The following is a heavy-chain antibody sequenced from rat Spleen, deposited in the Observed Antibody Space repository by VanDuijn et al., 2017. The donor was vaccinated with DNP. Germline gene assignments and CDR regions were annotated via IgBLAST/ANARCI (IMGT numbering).Heavy chain of an antibody. D-gene: IGHD1-4*01. CDR1: GYSNTSNY. CDR3: ARQPSGMDY. V-gene: IGHV3-1*01. Sequence: EVQLQESGPGLVKPSQSLSLTCSVTGYSNTSNYWGWIRKFPGNKMEGIGNISYSGSTTYNQSLESRISITRDTSKNQFFLHLNSVTTADTATYYCARQPSGMDYWGQGVMVIVSS. CDR2: ISYSGST. J-gene: IGHJ2*01.